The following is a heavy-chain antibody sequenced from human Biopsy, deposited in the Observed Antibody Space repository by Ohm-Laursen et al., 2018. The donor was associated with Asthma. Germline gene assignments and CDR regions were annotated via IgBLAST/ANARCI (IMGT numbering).Heavy chain of an antibody. CDR3: ARQSGQDYGDSSGFDI. CDR2: VSSDGHNK. J-gene: IGHJ3*02. V-gene: IGHV3-30*03. CDR1: GFVFSQCG. D-gene: IGHD3-22*01. Sequence: SLRLSCTASGFVFSQCGMHLVRQGPGKGLEWVALVSSDGHNKYYEDSVKGRFTISRDNSRNRLYLQINRLTVEDSAVYFCARQSGQDYGDSSGFDIWGQGTKVAVSS.